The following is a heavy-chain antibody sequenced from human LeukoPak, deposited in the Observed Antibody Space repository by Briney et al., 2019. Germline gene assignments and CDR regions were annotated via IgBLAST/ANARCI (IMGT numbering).Heavy chain of an antibody. CDR1: GFIFKDYA. Sequence: GGSLRLYCAASGFIFKDYAMSWVRQAPGKGLEWISLIFNDGIGTHYAASGKGRFTISRDISENTLFLQMNSLRVKDTALYYCPKHEGWEAGNYYVDHWGRGTLVTVSS. CDR2: IFNDGIGT. CDR3: PKHEGWEAGNYYVDH. V-gene: IGHV3-23*03. J-gene: IGHJ4*02. D-gene: IGHD1-26*01.